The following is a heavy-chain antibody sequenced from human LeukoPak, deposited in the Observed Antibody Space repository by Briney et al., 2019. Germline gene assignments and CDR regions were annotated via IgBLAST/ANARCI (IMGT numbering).Heavy chain of an antibody. V-gene: IGHV4-34*01. CDR1: GGSFSGYY. Sequence: SETLSLTWAVYGGSFSGYYWSWIRQPPGKGLEWIGEINHSGSTNYNPSLKSRVTISVDTSKNQFSLKLSSVTAADTAVYYCARIGGYKETIDYWGQGTLVTVSA. CDR2: INHSGST. J-gene: IGHJ4*02. D-gene: IGHD5-24*01. CDR3: ARIGGYKETIDY.